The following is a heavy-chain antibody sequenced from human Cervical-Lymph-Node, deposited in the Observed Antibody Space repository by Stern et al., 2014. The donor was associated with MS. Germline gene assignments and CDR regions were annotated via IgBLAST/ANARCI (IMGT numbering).Heavy chain of an antibody. V-gene: IGHV1-2*04. CDR3: ARSATDSIAVYYYGMDV. J-gene: IGHJ6*02. Sequence: QMQLVQSGAEVKKPGASVKVSCKASGYTFTGYYMHWVRQAPGQGLEWMGWINPNSGGTNYAQKFQGWVTMTRDTSISTAYMELSRLRSDDTAVYYCARSATDSIAVYYYGMDVWGQGTTVTVSS. D-gene: IGHD6-19*01. CDR1: GYTFTGYY. CDR2: INPNSGGT.